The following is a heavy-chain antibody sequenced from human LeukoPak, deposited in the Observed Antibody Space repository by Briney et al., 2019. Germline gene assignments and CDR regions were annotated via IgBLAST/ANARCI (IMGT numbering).Heavy chain of an antibody. V-gene: IGHV4-34*01. CDR2: INDSGTT. Sequence: SETLSLTCAVDGGSFSGYYWSWIRQPPGKGLEWIGEINDSGTTNYNPSLESRVTISVDTSKNQFSLKLSSVTAADTAVYYCATTQGLYDSSGYYWDYWGQGSLVTVSS. J-gene: IGHJ4*02. CDR3: ATTQGLYDSSGYYWDY. CDR1: GGSFSGYY. D-gene: IGHD3-22*01.